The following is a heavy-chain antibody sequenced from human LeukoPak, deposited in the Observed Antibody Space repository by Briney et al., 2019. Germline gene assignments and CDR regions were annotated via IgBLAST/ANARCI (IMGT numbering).Heavy chain of an antibody. J-gene: IGHJ4*02. Sequence: SETLSLTCTVSGGSISSYYWSWIRQSPGKGLEWIGYIYDSGSSKYNPSLKSRVTMSPDMSKNQFSLKLSSVTAADTAVYYCARLESGVLGDPYYYDSTGYYYRGYFDSWGQGTLVTASS. CDR3: ARLESGVLGDPYYYDSTGYYYRGYFDS. CDR1: GGSISSYY. V-gene: IGHV4-59*08. D-gene: IGHD3-22*01. CDR2: IYDSGSS.